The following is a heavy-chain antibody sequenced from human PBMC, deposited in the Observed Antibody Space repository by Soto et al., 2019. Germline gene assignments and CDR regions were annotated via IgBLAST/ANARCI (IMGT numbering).Heavy chain of an antibody. D-gene: IGHD2-15*01. J-gene: IGHJ4*02. CDR1: GGSISSYY. CDR2: IYYSGST. CDR3: ARVYTVEDDVVVVAARPYFDY. V-gene: IGHV4-59*01. Sequence: SKTLSLTCTVSGGSISSYYWSWIRQPPGKGLEWIGYIYYSGSTNYNPSLKSRVTISVDTSKNQFSLKLSSVTAADTAVYYCARVYTVEDDVVVVAARPYFDYWGQGTLVTVSS.